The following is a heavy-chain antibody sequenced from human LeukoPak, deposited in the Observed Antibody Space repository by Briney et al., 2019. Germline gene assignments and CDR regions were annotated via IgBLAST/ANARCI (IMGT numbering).Heavy chain of an antibody. CDR3: ARTYGSGTNFDY. CDR2: ISSTSTTI. Sequence: GGSLRLSCAASGFTFSSYSMNWVRQAPGKRLEWVSSISSTSTTIYYADSVKGRFTISRDNAKNSLYPQMNSLRDEDAAVYYCARTYGSGTNFDYWGQGTLVTVSS. V-gene: IGHV3-48*02. J-gene: IGHJ4*02. CDR1: GFTFSSYS. D-gene: IGHD6-19*01.